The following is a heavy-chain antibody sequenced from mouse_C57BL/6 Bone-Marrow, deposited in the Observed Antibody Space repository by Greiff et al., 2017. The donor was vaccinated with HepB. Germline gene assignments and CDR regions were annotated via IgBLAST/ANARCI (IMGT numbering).Heavy chain of an antibody. CDR1: GFTFSSYA. CDR2: ISDGGSYT. CDR3: ARDLYYGYIHWYFDV. J-gene: IGHJ1*03. V-gene: IGHV5-4*01. Sequence: EVKLVESGGGLVKPGGSLTLSCAASGFTFSSYAMSWVRQTPEKRLEWVATISDGGSYTYYPDNVKGRFTISRDNAKNNLYLQMSHLKSEDTAMYYCARDLYYGYIHWYFDVWGTGTTVTDSS. D-gene: IGHD2-2*01.